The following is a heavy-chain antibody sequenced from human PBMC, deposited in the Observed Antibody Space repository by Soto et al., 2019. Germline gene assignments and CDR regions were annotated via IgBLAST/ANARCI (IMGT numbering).Heavy chain of an antibody. V-gene: IGHV4-4*07. D-gene: IGHD2-8*01. CDR2: ISASGRS. Sequence: QVQLQESGPGLVKPSETLSLTCTVSGDFISNFYWSWIRQPAGKGLQSLGRISASGRSNYNPNLQSRVAMSLDTSKHQFSLRLTSLSAAETAVYFCARGMGRYFDLWGRGTLVTVFS. CDR1: GDFISNFY. CDR3: ARGMGRYFDL. J-gene: IGHJ2*01.